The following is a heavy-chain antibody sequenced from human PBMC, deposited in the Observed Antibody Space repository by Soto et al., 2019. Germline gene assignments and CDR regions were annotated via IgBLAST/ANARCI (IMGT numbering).Heavy chain of an antibody. CDR2: IVVMSNTA. D-gene: IGHD1-26*01. CDR3: ARAIKRWEVHYYFDY. CDR1: GSTFNNFA. Sequence: LQSGAEVKEPGSSVRVSCKVSGSTFNNFAFTWVRQAPGHGPEWMGGIVVMSNTADYSQRFRDRVTITADTSTNTLYMELGSLTFEAPAVYYCARAIKRWEVHYYFDYWGQGTQVTVSS. J-gene: IGHJ4*02. V-gene: IGHV1-69*06.